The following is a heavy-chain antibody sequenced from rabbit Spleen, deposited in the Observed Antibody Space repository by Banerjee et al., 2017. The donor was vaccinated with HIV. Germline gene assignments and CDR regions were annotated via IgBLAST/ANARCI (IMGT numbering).Heavy chain of an antibody. J-gene: IGHJ4*01. V-gene: IGHV1S40*01. CDR3: ARVSESSGWGEDL. CDR2: IAGSSSGFT. D-gene: IGHD4-1*01. CDR1: GFSFSSSDY. Sequence: QQLVESGGGLVKPGASLTLTCTASGFSFSSSDYMCWVRQAPGKGLEWISCIAGSSSGFTYSATWAKGRFTISKASSTTVTLQMTSLTVADMATYFCARVSESSGWGEDLWGPGTLVTVS.